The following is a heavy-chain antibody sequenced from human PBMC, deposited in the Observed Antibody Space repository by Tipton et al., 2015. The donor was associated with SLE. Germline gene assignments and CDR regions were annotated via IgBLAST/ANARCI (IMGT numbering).Heavy chain of an antibody. CDR2: INHSGST. CDR1: GGSFSGYY. J-gene: IGHJ4*02. D-gene: IGHD3-22*01. Sequence: TLSLTCAVYGGSFSGYYWSWVRPPPGKGVGGVGGINHSGSTNDNPSLKSRVTISVDTSKNQFSLRLSSVTAADTAVYYCARGHKDYYDSSGYYYRFDYWGQGTLVTVSS. CDR3: ARGHKDYYDSSGYYYRFDY. V-gene: IGHV4-34*01.